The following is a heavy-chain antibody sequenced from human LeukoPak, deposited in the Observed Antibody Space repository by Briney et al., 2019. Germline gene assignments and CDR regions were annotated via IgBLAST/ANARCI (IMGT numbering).Heavy chain of an antibody. D-gene: IGHD1-26*01. V-gene: IGHV1-58*02. CDR1: GFTFTKSA. J-gene: IGHJ4*02. Sequence: SVKVSCKASGFTFTKSAMQWVRQARGQRLEWIGWIVVGSGNTDYAQKFQDRVTITRDLSTGTTYLEVSSLRSDDTAVYYCAASLGSTTGDYYLDAWGQETRVTVSS. CDR3: AASLGSTTGDYYLDA. CDR2: IVVGSGNT.